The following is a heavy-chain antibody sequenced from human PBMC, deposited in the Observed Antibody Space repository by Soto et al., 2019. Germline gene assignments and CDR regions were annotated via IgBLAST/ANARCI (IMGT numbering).Heavy chain of an antibody. D-gene: IGHD3-3*01. V-gene: IGHV4-31*03. CDR3: ARVNPELNYDFWSGYYYFDY. J-gene: IGHJ4*02. Sequence: SETLSLTCTVSGGSISSGGYYWSWIRQHPGKGLEWIGYIYYSGSTYYNPSLKSRVTISVDTSKNQFSLKLSSVTAADTAVYYCARVNPELNYDFWSGYYYFDYWGQGTLVTVSS. CDR1: GGSISSGGYY. CDR2: IYYSGST.